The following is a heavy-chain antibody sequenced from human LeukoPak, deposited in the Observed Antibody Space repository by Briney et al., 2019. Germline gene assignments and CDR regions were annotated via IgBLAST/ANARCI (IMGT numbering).Heavy chain of an antibody. J-gene: IGHJ4*02. CDR2: IYYSGST. D-gene: IGHD3-3*01. Sequence: PSETLSLTCTVSGGSISSSTYYWGWIRQPPGKGLEWIGSIYYSGSTYYNPSLKSRVTISVDTSKNQFSLKLSSVTAADTAVYYCAKSGGRFLEWLWVYWGQGTLVTVSS. CDR3: AKSGGRFLEWLWVY. CDR1: GGSISSSTYY. V-gene: IGHV4-39*01.